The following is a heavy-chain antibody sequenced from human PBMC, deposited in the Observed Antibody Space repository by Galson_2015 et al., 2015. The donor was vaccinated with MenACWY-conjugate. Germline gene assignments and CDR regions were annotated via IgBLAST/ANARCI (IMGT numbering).Heavy chain of an antibody. J-gene: IGHJ4*02. D-gene: IGHD3-22*01. CDR3: ARATTPDYYDSSGYIDY. V-gene: IGHV4-59*01. Sequence: SETLSLTCTVSGGSISSYYWSWIRQPPGKGLEWIGYIYYSGSTNYNPSLKSRVTISVDTSKNQFSLKLSSVTAAHTAVYYCARATTPDYYDSSGYIDYWGQGTLVTVSS. CDR1: GGSISSYY. CDR2: IYYSGST.